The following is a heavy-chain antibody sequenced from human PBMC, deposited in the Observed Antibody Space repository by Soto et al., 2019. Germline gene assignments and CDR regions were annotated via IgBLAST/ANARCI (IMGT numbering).Heavy chain of an antibody. J-gene: IGHJ6*02. CDR1: GFTFRGYA. CDR2: ISSNGGST. V-gene: IGHV3-64D*06. Sequence: GGSLRLSCSASGFTFRGYAMHWVRQAPGKGLEYVSAISSNGGSTYYADSVKGRFTISRDNSKNTLYLQMNRLRPEDTAVYKCAKDLRTTISDYGMDVWGQGTTVTVSS. CDR3: AKDLRTTISDYGMDV.